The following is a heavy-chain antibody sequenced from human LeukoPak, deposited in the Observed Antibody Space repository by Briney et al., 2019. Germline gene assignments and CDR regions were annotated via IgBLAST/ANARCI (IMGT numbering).Heavy chain of an antibody. J-gene: IGHJ4*02. CDR2: IWYDGSNK. CDR1: GFSFSSYG. Sequence: GRSLRLSCAASGFSFSSYGMHWVRQAPGKGLEWVAVIWYDGSNKYYADSVKSRFTISRDNSKNTLYLQMNSLRAEDTAVYYCARDSCSGGSCYSDYWGQGTLVTVSS. D-gene: IGHD2-15*01. V-gene: IGHV3-33*01. CDR3: ARDSCSGGSCYSDY.